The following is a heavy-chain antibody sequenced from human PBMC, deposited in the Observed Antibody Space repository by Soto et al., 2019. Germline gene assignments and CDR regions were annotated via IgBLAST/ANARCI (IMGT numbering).Heavy chain of an antibody. CDR3: ARELGYCSIGACYREGFDP. D-gene: IGHD2-2*01. J-gene: IGHJ5*02. Sequence: QVQLVQSGAEVKKPGASVKVSCKASGYTFTTHGISWVRQVPGQGLEWMGWVRGDNGHTNYAQSLQGRVTMTTDTSTNTAYMELRSLRSDDTAVYYGARELGYCSIGACYREGFDPWGQGTRVTVSS. CDR1: GYTFTTHG. CDR2: VRGDNGHT. V-gene: IGHV1-18*01.